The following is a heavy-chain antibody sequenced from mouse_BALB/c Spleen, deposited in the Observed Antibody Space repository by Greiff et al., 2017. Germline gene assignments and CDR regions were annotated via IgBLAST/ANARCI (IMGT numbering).Heavy chain of an antibody. J-gene: IGHJ2*01. CDR3: TRGGGSSYYFDY. V-gene: IGHV1-15*01. Sequence: QVQLQQSGAELVRPGASVTLSCKASGYTFTDYEMHWVKQTPVHGLEWIGAIDPETGGTAYNQKFKGKATLTADKSSSTAYMELRSLTSEDSAVYFCTRGGGSSYYFDYWGQGTTLTVAS. CDR1: GYTFTDYE. D-gene: IGHD1-1*02. CDR2: IDPETGGT.